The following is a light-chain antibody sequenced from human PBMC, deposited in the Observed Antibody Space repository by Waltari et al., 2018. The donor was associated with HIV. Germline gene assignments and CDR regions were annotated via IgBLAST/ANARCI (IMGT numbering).Light chain of an antibody. CDR3: QQSDSYPLT. CDR2: GAS. J-gene: IGKJ5*01. Sequence: DIQLTKSPYFLSASVGDQVSITCRASRDVTNFLAWYQKKPGTAPKLLIYGASTLQSGVPSRFGGSGSGTQFTLTINSLQPDDFATYYCQQSDSYPLTFGQGTRLEMK. V-gene: IGKV1-9*01. CDR1: RDVTNF.